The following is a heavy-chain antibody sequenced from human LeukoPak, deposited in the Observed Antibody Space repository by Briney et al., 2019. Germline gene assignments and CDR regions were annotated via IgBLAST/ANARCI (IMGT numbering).Heavy chain of an antibody. Sequence: ASVKVSCKASGGTFSSYAISWVRQAPGQGLEWMGGIIPIFGTANYAQKFQGRVTITADESTSTAYMELSSLRSEDTAVYYCARQMCSTSCYNDYWGQGTLVTVSS. D-gene: IGHD2-2*02. CDR1: GGTFSSYA. CDR3: ARQMCSTSCYNDY. J-gene: IGHJ4*02. V-gene: IGHV1-69*13. CDR2: IIPIFGTA.